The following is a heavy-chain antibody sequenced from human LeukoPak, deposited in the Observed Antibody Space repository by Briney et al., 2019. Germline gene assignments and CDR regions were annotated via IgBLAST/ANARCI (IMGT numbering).Heavy chain of an antibody. Sequence: GGSLRLSCAASGFTFDDYAMHWVRHAPGEGLEWVSGISWNSGSIGYADSVKGRFTISRDNAKNSLYLQMNSLRAEDTALYYCAKGGSGYSYGYPGYFDYWGQGTLVTVSS. CDR1: GFTFDDYA. D-gene: IGHD5-18*01. V-gene: IGHV3-9*01. CDR2: ISWNSGSI. CDR3: AKGGSGYSYGYPGYFDY. J-gene: IGHJ4*02.